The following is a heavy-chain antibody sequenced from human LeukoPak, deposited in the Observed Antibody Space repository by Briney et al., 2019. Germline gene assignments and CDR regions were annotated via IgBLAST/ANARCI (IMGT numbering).Heavy chain of an antibody. V-gene: IGHV1-18*01. CDR3: ARDRMVRGIVWPFDY. CDR1: AYTFTSCG. D-gene: IGHD3-10*01. Sequence: GASVKVSCKASAYTFTSCGISWVRQAPGQGLEWMGWISAYNGNTNYAQKLQGRVTMTTDTSTSTAYMELRSLRSADTAVYYCARDRMVRGIVWPFDYWGQGTLVTVSS. J-gene: IGHJ4*02. CDR2: ISAYNGNT.